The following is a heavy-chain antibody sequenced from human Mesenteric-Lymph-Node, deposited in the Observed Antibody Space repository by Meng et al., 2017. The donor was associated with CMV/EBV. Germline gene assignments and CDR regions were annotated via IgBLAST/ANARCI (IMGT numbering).Heavy chain of an antibody. CDR3: ARDRCEGYSTDGVSPTLDY. CDR1: NRSSDW. J-gene: IGHJ4*02. D-gene: IGHD2-8*01. V-gene: IGHV4-4*02. Sequence: NRSSDWWSWVRQPPGKRLEWIGENYHRGRADYDTSHKDQVAISVNKSKNQFSLKMSSVTAADTAVYYGARDRCEGYSTDGVSPTLDYWGQGTLVTVSS. CDR2: NYHRGRA.